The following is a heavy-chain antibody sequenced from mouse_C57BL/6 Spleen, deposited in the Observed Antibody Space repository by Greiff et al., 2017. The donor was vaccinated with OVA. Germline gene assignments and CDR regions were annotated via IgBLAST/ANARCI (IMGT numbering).Heavy chain of an antibody. CDR1: GYTFTDHE. CDR2: IDPETGGT. V-gene: IGHV1-15*01. Sequence: QVQLQQSGAELVRPGASVTLSCKASGYTFTDHEMHWVKQTPVHGLEWIGAIDPETGGTAYNQKFKGKAILTADKSSSTAYMELRSLTSDDSAVYYCTRSGAQATSYFDYWGQGTTLTVSS. J-gene: IGHJ2*01. CDR3: TRSGAQATSYFDY. D-gene: IGHD3-2*02.